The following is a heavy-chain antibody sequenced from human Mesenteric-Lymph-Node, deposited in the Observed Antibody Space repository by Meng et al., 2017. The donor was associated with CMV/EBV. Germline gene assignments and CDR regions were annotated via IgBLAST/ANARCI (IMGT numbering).Heavy chain of an antibody. CDR2: ISDST. CDR3: AKDAVGAAAGTWYFDY. Sequence: GESLKISCAASGFTFSSYSMNWVRQAPGKGLEWVSTISDSTYYADSVKGRFTISRDNSKNTLYLQMNSLRAEDTAVYYCAKDAVGAAAGTWYFDYWGQGTLVTVSS. J-gene: IGHJ4*02. V-gene: IGHV3-23*01. D-gene: IGHD6-13*01. CDR1: GFTFSSYS.